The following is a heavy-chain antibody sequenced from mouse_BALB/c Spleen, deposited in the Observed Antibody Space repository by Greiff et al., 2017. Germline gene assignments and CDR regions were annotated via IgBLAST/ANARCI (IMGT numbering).Heavy chain of an antibody. J-gene: IGHJ4*01. D-gene: IGHD1-1*01. CDR3: ARALYGSSPYNAMDY. CDR2: IDPANGNT. V-gene: IGHV14-3*02. Sequence: VQLQQSGAELVKPGASVKLSCTASGFNIKDTYMHWVKQRPEQGLEWIGRIDPANGNTKYDPKFQGKATITADTSSNTAYLQLSSLTSEDTAVYYCARALYGSSPYNAMDYWGQGTSVTVSS. CDR1: GFNIKDTY.